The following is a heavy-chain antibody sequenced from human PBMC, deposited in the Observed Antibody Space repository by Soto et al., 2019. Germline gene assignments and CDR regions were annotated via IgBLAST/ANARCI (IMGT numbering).Heavy chain of an antibody. CDR1: GFTVSSNY. D-gene: IGHD3-22*01. J-gene: IGHJ4*02. V-gene: IGHV3-53*01. CDR3: ARDGAYYDSSGYYYFDY. CDR2: IYSGGST. Sequence: EVQLVESGGGLIQPGGSLRLSCAASGFTVSSNYMSWVRQAPGKGLEWVSVIYSGGSTYYADSVKGRFTISRDNSKNTLYLQMNSLRAEDTAVYYCARDGAYYDSSGYYYFDYWGQGPLVTVSS.